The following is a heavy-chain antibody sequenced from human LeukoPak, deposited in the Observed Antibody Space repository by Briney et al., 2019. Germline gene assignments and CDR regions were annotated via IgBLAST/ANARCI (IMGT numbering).Heavy chain of an antibody. CDR1: GGSISSGDYY. Sequence: SQTLSLTCTVSGGSISSGDYYWRWIRQPPGTGLEWIGYIYYSGSTYYNPSLKSRVTISVDTSKNQFSLKLSSVTAADTAVYYCARWTGLSDAFDIWGQGTMVTVSS. V-gene: IGHV4-30-4*08. D-gene: IGHD3/OR15-3a*01. J-gene: IGHJ3*02. CDR2: IYYSGST. CDR3: ARWTGLSDAFDI.